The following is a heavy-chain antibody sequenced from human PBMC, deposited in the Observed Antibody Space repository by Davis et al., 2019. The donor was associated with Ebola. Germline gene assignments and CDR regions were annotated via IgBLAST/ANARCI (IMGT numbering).Heavy chain of an antibody. CDR2: ISNGGGNK. J-gene: IGHJ4*02. V-gene: IGHV3-30-3*01. CDR3: AKEGATTAKFDY. CDR1: GFTFSSYA. Sequence: PGGSLRLSCAASGFTFSSYAMHWVRQSPGKGLEWVAFISNGGGNKDYADSVKGRFTISRDDSKNTLDLQMNSLRVEDTAVYYCAKEGATTAKFDYWGQGVLVTVSS. D-gene: IGHD4-11*01.